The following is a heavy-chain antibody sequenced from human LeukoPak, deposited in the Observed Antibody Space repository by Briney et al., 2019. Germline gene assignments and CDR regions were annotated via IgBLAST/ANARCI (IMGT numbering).Heavy chain of an antibody. CDR1: GFAFSTYT. Sequence: PGGSLRLSCTASGFAFSTYTMNWVRQAPGKGLEWVSSISSGSSYFYYADSVKGRFTVSRDDAKGSLFLHMSDLRAEGTAVYYCVRDERLRRPYYMDGWGNGTTVTVAS. CDR2: ISSGSSYF. V-gene: IGHV3-21*01. J-gene: IGHJ6*03. CDR3: VRDERLRRPYYMDG. D-gene: IGHD1-1*01.